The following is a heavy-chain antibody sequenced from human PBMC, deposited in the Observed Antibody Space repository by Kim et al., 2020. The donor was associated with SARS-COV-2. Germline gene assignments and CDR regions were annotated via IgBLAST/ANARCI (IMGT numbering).Heavy chain of an antibody. CDR1: GYTFTSYY. CDR2: INPSGGNT. D-gene: IGHD1-26*01. CDR3: AIMGATDY. V-gene: IGHV1-46*01. Sequence: ASVKVSCKASGYTFTSYYIHWVRQAPGQGLEWMGIINPSGGNTSYAQKFQGRVTMTRDTSTSTAYMELSSLRSEDTAVYYCAIMGATDYWGQGTRVTVSS. J-gene: IGHJ4*02.